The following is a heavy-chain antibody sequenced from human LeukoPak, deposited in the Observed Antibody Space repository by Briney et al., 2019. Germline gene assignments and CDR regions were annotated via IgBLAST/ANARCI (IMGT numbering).Heavy chain of an antibody. V-gene: IGHV4-30-4*08. J-gene: IGHJ4*02. CDR1: GGSSRSDDYS. CDR3: VRTRRLVIDY. CDR2: IYYSGST. Sequence: SQTLSLTCTVSGGSSRSDDYSWNWIRQPPGKGLEWIGYIYYSGSTYYNPSLKSRITMSVDTSKDQFSLKLSSVTAADTAVYYCVRTRRLVIDYWGQGTLVTVSS. D-gene: IGHD1-26*01.